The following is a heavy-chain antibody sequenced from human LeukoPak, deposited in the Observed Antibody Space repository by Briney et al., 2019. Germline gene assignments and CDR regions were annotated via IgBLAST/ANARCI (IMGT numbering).Heavy chain of an antibody. CDR3: ARAGGVAVAGPLGP. J-gene: IGHJ5*02. D-gene: IGHD6-19*01. Sequence: GGSLRLSCAASGFTFSSYSMNWVRQAPGKGLEWVSSISSSSSYIYYADSVKGRFTISRDNAKNSLYLQMNSLRAEDTAVYYCARAGGVAVAGPLGPWGQGTLVTVSS. CDR1: GFTFSSYS. CDR2: ISSSSSYI. V-gene: IGHV3-21*01.